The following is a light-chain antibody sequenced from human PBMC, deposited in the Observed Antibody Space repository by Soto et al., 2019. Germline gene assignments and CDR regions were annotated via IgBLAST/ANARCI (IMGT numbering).Light chain of an antibody. CDR3: QQYGGSPRT. CDR1: QSVSSSS. CDR2: DAS. V-gene: IGKV3-20*01. J-gene: IGKJ1*01. Sequence: EIVLTQSPGTLSLSPGERATLSCRPSQSVSSSSLAWYQQKRGQAPRLLIHDASSRATGIPDRFSGSGSGTDFTLTISRLEPEDFAVYYCQQYGGSPRTFGQGTKVDI.